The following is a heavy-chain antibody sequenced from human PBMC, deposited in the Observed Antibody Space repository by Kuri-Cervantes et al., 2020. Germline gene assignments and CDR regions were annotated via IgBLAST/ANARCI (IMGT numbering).Heavy chain of an antibody. D-gene: IGHD6-13*01. Sequence: GGSLRLSCAASGLSFSSYDMHWVRQAPGKGLEWVAVISIDGSHKYYGDSVKGRFTISRDNAKNSLYLQMNSLRAEDTAVYYCARDGAHSSSWSTQDYGMDVWGQGTTVTVSS. CDR2: ISIDGSHK. CDR1: GLSFSSYD. J-gene: IGHJ6*02. V-gene: IGHV3-30-3*01. CDR3: ARDGAHSSSWSTQDYGMDV.